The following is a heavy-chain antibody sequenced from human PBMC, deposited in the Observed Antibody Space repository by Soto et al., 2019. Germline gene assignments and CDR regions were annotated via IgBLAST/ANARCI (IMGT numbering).Heavy chain of an antibody. CDR1: GGTFSSYA. CDR3: ASMSRYYGSGSYYGMDV. Sequence: QVQLVQSGAEVKKPGSSVKVSCKASGGTFSSYAISWVRQAPGQGLEWMGGIIPIFGTANYAQKFQGRVKMTADESTSTAYMELSSLRSEDTAVYYCASMSRYYGSGSYYGMDVWGQGTTVTVSS. CDR2: IIPIFGTA. D-gene: IGHD3-10*01. V-gene: IGHV1-69*12. J-gene: IGHJ6*02.